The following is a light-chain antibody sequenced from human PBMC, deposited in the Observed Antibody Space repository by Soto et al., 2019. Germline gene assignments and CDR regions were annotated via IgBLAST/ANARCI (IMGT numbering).Light chain of an antibody. CDR3: HQYNNWLALT. Sequence: EIFLTQSPATLSVSPGERATLSCRASQTVSSNLAWYQQKPGQAPRLLIYDASTRATGIPVRFRGSGSGTEFTLTISSLQSEDSAVYYCHQYNNWLALTFGGGTKVDIK. CDR1: QTVSSN. V-gene: IGKV3-15*01. CDR2: DAS. J-gene: IGKJ4*01.